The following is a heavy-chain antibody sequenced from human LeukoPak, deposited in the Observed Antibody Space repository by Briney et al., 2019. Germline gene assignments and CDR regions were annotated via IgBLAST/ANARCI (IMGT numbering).Heavy chain of an antibody. CDR3: ARDRSAATPDAFDI. Sequence: GGSLRLSCAASGFTFSSYSMNWVRQAPGKGLEWASSISSSSSYIYYADSVKGRFTISRDNAKNSLYLQMNSLRAEDTAVYYCARDRSAATPDAFDIWGQGTMVTVSS. V-gene: IGHV3-21*01. CDR2: ISSSSSYI. CDR1: GFTFSSYS. J-gene: IGHJ3*02. D-gene: IGHD2-15*01.